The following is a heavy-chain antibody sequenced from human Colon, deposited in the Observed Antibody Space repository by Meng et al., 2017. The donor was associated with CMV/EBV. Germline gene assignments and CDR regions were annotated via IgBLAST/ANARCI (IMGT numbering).Heavy chain of an antibody. J-gene: IGHJ5*02. Sequence: PSCAASGFTFSSFPIHWVRQGPGKGLEWVALISHDGSKKFYADSVKGRFTISRDNSKNTVDLQMDSLRGEDAAIYYCARASNTSLDPWGQGTLVTVSS. CDR2: ISHDGSKK. CDR1: GFTFSSFP. CDR3: ARASNTSLDP. D-gene: IGHD2-2*01. V-gene: IGHV3-30*04.